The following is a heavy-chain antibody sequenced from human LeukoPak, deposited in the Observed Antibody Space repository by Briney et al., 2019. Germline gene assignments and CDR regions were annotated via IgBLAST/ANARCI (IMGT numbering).Heavy chain of an antibody. CDR2: ISYSGGT. D-gene: IGHD4-23*01. CDR3: ARDGDLGGAFDI. V-gene: IGHV4-39*07. CDR1: GGSISSSNYY. J-gene: IGHJ3*02. Sequence: SETLSLTCTVSGGSISSSNYYWGWIRQPPGKGLEWIGSISYSGGTYYNPSLKSRITISVDTSKTQFSLKLSSVTAADTAVYYCARDGDLGGAFDIWGQGTMVTVSS.